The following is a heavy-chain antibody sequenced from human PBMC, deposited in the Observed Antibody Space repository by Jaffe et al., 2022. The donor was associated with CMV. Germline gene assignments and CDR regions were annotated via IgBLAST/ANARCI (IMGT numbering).Heavy chain of an antibody. V-gene: IGHV4-59*08. D-gene: IGHD1-26*01. CDR3: ARYQSGGGPFDY. CDR1: GGSINNYY. CDR2: IYYSGST. Sequence: QVQLQESGPGLVKPSETLSLTCTVSGGSINNYYWSWIRQPPGKGLEWIGYIYYSGSTNSNPSLKSRVTISVDTSKNQFSLKLRSVTAADTAVYYCARYQSGGGPFDYWGQGTLVTVSS. J-gene: IGHJ4*02.